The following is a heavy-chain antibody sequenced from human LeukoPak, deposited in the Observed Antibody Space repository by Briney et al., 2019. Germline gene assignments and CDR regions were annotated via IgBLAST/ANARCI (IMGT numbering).Heavy chain of an antibody. J-gene: IGHJ5*02. D-gene: IGHD3-10*01. Sequence: GGSLRLSCAASGFTFSSYGMHWVRRAPGKGLEWVAVISYDGSNKYYADSVKGRFTISRDNSKNTLYLQMNSLRAEETAVYYCAKDLPLGGGMVRGALDPWGQGTLVTVSS. CDR1: GFTFSSYG. CDR2: ISYDGSNK. CDR3: AKDLPLGGGMVRGALDP. V-gene: IGHV3-30*18.